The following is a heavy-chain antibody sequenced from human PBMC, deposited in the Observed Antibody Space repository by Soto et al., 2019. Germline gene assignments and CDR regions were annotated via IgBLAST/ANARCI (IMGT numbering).Heavy chain of an antibody. J-gene: IGHJ5*02. CDR3: AKLGVSRTNFRWFDL. V-gene: IGHV3-21*01. CDR2: ITISGNYI. CDR1: GFGFQTYT. Sequence: XVVLRLSSEACGFGFQTYTKEWLRQPPGKGLEWVSSITISGNYIYYADSVKGRFTIYRDNGRNSVYLQMNSLRAEDTAVYHCAKLGVSRTNFRWFDLWGQGTLVTVSS. D-gene: IGHD2-8*01.